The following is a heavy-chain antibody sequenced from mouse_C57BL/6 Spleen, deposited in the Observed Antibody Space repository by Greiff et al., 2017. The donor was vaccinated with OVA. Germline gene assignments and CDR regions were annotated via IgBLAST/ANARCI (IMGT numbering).Heavy chain of an antibody. D-gene: IGHD3-3*01. Sequence: EVQGVESGGGLVKPGGSLKLSCAASGFTFSSYAMSWVRQTPEKRLEWVATISDGGSYTYYPDNVKGRFTISRDNAKNNLYLQMSHLKSEDTAMYYCARDGRACPLYWYFDVCGTGTTVTVFS. CDR2: ISDGGSYT. CDR1: GFTFSSYA. V-gene: IGHV5-4*01. J-gene: IGHJ1*03. CDR3: ARDGRACPLYWYFDV.